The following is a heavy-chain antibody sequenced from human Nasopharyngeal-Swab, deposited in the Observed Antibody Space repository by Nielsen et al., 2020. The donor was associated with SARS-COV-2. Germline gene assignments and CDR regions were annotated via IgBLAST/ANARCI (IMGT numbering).Heavy chain of an antibody. V-gene: IGHV3-11*01. D-gene: IGHD2-2*01. Sequence: GESLKISCAASGFTFSDYYMGWIRQAPGKGLEWVSYISSSGSTIYYADSVKGRFTISRDNAKNSLYLQMNSLRAEDTAVYYCARDLKVVPAAMPPYYYYYGMDVWGQGTTVTVSS. CDR1: GFTFSDYY. J-gene: IGHJ6*02. CDR3: ARDLKVVPAAMPPYYYYYGMDV. CDR2: ISSSGSTI.